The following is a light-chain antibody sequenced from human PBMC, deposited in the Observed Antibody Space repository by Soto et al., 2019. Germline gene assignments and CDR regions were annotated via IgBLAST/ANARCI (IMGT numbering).Light chain of an antibody. CDR3: QQSYGNPRT. CDR1: QNISAY. Sequence: DIQMTQFPSSLSASVGDRVTITCRAGQNISAYLNWYQQKPGKAPTLLIYSSSSLQGGVPSRFSGRGSGTDFTLTISSLQPEDFSTYYCQQSYGNPRTFGQGTKLEIK. J-gene: IGKJ2*01. CDR2: SSS. V-gene: IGKV1-39*01.